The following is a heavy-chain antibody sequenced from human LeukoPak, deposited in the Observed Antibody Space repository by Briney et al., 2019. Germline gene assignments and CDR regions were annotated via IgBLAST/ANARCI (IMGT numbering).Heavy chain of an antibody. Sequence: SETLSLTCTVSGGSISSYYWSWIRQPPGKGLEWIGEINHSGSTNYNPSLKSRVTISVDASKNQFSLKLSSVTAADTAVYYCARRVVFWGSHSPRRGYFDYWGQGTLVTVSS. D-gene: IGHD3-16*01. CDR3: ARRVVFWGSHSPRRGYFDY. CDR1: GGSISSYY. CDR2: INHSGST. V-gene: IGHV4-34*01. J-gene: IGHJ4*02.